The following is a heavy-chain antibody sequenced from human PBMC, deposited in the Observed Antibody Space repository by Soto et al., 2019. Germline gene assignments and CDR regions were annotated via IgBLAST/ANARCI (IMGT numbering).Heavy chain of an antibody. CDR1: GYSFTSYW. CDR3: ARQGDYDSSGYYSSAFDI. CDR2: IYPGDSDT. J-gene: IGHJ3*02. V-gene: IGHV5-51*01. Sequence: GESLKISCKGSGYSFTSYWIGWVGQMPGKGLEWMGIIYPGDSDTRYSPSFQGQVTISADKSISTAYLQWSSLKASDTAMYYCARQGDYDSSGYYSSAFDIWGQGTMVTVSS. D-gene: IGHD3-22*01.